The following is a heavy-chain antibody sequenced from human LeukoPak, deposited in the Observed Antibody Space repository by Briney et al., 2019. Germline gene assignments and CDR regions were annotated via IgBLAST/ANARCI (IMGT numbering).Heavy chain of an antibody. CDR2: IYTSGST. Sequence: SETLSLTCTVSGGSISSSSYYWGWIRQPPGKGLEWIGRIYTSGSTNYNPSLKSRVTISVDTSKNQFSLKLSSVTAADTAVYYCARDFRSGGYYSGFDYWGQGTLVTVSS. D-gene: IGHD3-3*01. CDR1: GGSISSSSYY. CDR3: ARDFRSGGYYSGFDY. J-gene: IGHJ4*02. V-gene: IGHV4-61*02.